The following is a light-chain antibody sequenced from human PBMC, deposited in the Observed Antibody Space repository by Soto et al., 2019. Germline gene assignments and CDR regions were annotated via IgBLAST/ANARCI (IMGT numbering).Light chain of an antibody. Sequence: ETVMTQSPATLSLSPGERAILSCKASQSISDNLAWYQQKPGRAPRLLIFGASTRATDIPARFSGSGSGTEFTLTISSLQSEDFAVYYCQQYNDWHRMFTFGQGTKLEIK. CDR1: QSISDN. J-gene: IGKJ2*01. CDR3: QQYNDWHRMFT. CDR2: GAS. V-gene: IGKV3-15*01.